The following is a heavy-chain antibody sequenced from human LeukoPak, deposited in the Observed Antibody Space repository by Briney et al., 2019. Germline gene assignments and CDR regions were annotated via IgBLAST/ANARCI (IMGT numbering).Heavy chain of an antibody. D-gene: IGHD3-22*01. CDR2: IYYSGST. V-gene: IGHV4-59*08. Sequence: SETLSLTCAVYGGSFSGYYWSWIRQPPGKGLEWIGYIYYSGSTNYNPSLKSRVTISVDTSKNQFSLKLSSVTAADTAVYYCAGEMYYYDSSGYRGLYWGQGTLVTVSS. CDR1: GGSFSGYY. CDR3: AGEMYYYDSSGYRGLY. J-gene: IGHJ4*02.